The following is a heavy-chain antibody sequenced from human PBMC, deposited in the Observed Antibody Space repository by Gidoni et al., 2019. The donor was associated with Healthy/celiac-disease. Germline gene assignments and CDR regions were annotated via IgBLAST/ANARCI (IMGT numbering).Heavy chain of an antibody. D-gene: IGHD6-19*01. CDR3: ASSYSSGWGGFDY. Sequence: QLQLQVSGPGLVKPSESLSLNCTYSGGSISSSSYYWRWIRQPPGKWLEWIGRIYYSGSPYSNPSLKSRVTISVDTSKNQFSLKLSSVSAADTDVYSGASSYSSGWGGFDYWGQGTLVTVSS. J-gene: IGHJ4*02. V-gene: IGHV4-39*01. CDR1: GGSISSSSYY. CDR2: IYYSGSP.